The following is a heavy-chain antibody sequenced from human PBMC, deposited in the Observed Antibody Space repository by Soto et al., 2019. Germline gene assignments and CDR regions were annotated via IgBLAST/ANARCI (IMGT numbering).Heavy chain of an antibody. CDR2: INHSGST. J-gene: IGHJ5*02. CDR1: GGSFSSGYY. Sequence: SETLSLTCAVSGGSFSSGYYWSWIRQPPGKGLEWIGEINHSGSTNYNPSLKSRVTISVDTSKNQFSLKLSSVTAADTAVYYCARVGVDTAMVAFDPWGQGTLVTVSS. CDR3: ARVGVDTAMVAFDP. D-gene: IGHD5-18*01. V-gene: IGHV4-34*01.